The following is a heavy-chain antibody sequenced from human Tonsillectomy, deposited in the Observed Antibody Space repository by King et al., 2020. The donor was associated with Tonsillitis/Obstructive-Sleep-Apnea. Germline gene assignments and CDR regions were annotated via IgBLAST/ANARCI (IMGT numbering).Heavy chain of an antibody. Sequence: VQLQESGPGLVKPSQTLSLTCTVSGGSISSGGYYWSWIRQHPGKGLEWIGYIYHSGSTSYNPSLKSRVTMSIDTSKNQFSLKLSSVTAADTAMSFCAKSDSIAYYYVEGWYFDLWGRGTLVSVSS. D-gene: IGHD3-22*01. V-gene: IGHV4-31*03. J-gene: IGHJ2*01. CDR1: GGSISSGGYY. CDR2: IYHSGST. CDR3: AKSDSIAYYYVEGWYFDL.